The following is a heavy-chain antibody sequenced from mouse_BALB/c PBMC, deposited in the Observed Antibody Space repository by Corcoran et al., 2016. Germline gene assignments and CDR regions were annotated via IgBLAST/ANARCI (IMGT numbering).Heavy chain of an antibody. Sequence: DVQLQESGPGLVKPSKSLSLTCSVTGYSITSGDYWNWIRQFPGNKLEWMGYISYDGSNNYNPSLKNRISFTRDTSKNQFFLKLNSVTTEDTATYYCARALGLWGQGTTLTVSS. CDR1: GYSITSGDY. D-gene: IGHD4-1*01. CDR3: ARALGL. J-gene: IGHJ2*01. V-gene: IGHV3-6*02. CDR2: ISYDGSN.